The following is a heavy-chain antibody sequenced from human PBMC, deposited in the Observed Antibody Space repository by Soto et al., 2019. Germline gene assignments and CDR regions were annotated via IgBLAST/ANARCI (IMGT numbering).Heavy chain of an antibody. V-gene: IGHV1-69*13. Sequence: SVKVSCKASGGTFSSYAISGVLQSALQWLDWMGGIIPIFGTANYAQKFQGRVTITADESTSTAYMELSSLRSEDTAVYYCARLEYSSSWYKGGYYYYGMDVWGQGTTVTVSS. CDR3: ARLEYSSSWYKGGYYYYGMDV. J-gene: IGHJ6*02. D-gene: IGHD6-13*01. CDR1: GGTFSSYA. CDR2: IIPIFGTA.